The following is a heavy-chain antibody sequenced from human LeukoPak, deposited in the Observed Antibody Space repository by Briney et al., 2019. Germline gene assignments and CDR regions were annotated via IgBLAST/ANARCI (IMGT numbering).Heavy chain of an antibody. CDR2: IQYDGNDK. Sequence: GGSLRLSCTASGFTFSSYGMHWVRQAPGKGLEWVAFIQYDGNDKYYADSVKGRFTISRDSSKNTLYVQMISLRAEDTAVHYCARGTSHCFDYWGQGALVTVSS. CDR1: GFTFSSYG. J-gene: IGHJ4*02. CDR3: ARGTSHCFDY. V-gene: IGHV3-30*02.